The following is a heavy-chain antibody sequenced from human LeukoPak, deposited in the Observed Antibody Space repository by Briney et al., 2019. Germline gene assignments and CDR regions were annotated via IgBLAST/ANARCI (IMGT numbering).Heavy chain of an antibody. CDR3: AREGSYFDINAFDI. D-gene: IGHD1-26*01. Sequence: PSETLSLTYTVSGDSITTSSYYWGWIRQPPGKGLEWIGYIYYSGSTYYNPSLKSRVTISVDTSKNQFSLKLSSVTAADTAVYYCAREGSYFDINAFDIWGQGTMVTVSS. CDR2: IYYSGST. CDR1: GDSITTSSYY. J-gene: IGHJ3*02. V-gene: IGHV4-30-4*08.